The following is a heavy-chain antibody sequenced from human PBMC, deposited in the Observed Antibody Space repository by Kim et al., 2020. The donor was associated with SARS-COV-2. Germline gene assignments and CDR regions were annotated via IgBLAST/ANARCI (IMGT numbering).Heavy chain of an antibody. CDR1: GYTFTSYG. CDR2: INAGNSNI. J-gene: IGHJ4*02. Sequence: ASVTVSCKASGYTFTSYGLHWVRQAPGQRLEWMGCINAGNSNIRYSQNFQGRVTLAMDTSASTAYMELSSLPSEDTAVYFCAQGLGSGPYFNLFDWWGQG. V-gene: IGHV1-3*01. D-gene: IGHD3-10*01. CDR3: AQGLGSGPYFNLFDW.